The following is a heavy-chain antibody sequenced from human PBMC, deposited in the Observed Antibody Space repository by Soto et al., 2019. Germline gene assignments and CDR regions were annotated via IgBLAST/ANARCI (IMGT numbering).Heavy chain of an antibody. V-gene: IGHV3-7*01. CDR1: GFSIASYW. CDR3: ARDVGFDYVN. J-gene: IGHJ4*02. Sequence: EVQLVESGGGLVQPGGSLRISCAVSGFSIASYWMSWVRQAPGKGLEWVATTKEDGSEIYYVDSVRGRFTISRDNAENSLDLQMNSLGAEDTAVYFCARDVGFDYVNWGQGTLVTVSS. D-gene: IGHD3-16*01. CDR2: TKEDGSEI.